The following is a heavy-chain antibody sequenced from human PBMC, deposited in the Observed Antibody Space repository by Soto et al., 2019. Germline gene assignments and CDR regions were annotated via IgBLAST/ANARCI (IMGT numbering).Heavy chain of an antibody. J-gene: IGHJ4*02. CDR1: GFTFSNAW. D-gene: IGHD2-15*01. CDR3: TTDPHQRMEVAPIDY. CDR2: IKSKTDGGTT. V-gene: IGHV3-15*01. Sequence: GGSLRLSCAASGFTFSNAWMSWVRQAPGKGLEWVGSIKSKTDGGTTDYAAPVKGRFTISRDDSKNTLYLQMNSLKTEDTAVYYCTTDPHQRMEVAPIDYWGQGTLVTVSS.